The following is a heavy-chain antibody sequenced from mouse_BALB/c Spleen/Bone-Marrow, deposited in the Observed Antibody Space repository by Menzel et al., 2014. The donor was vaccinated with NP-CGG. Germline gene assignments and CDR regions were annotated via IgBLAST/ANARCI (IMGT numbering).Heavy chain of an antibody. Sequence: VQLQQSGAELVKPGASVKLSCTASGFNIKDTYMHWVKQRPEQGLEWIGRIDPANGNTKYDPKFQGKATITADTSSNTAYLQLISLTSEITAVYYCARGELRRAWFAYWGQGTLVTVSA. CDR3: ARGELRRAWFAY. V-gene: IGHV14-3*02. CDR2: IDPANGNT. CDR1: GFNIKDTY. J-gene: IGHJ3*01. D-gene: IGHD4-1*01.